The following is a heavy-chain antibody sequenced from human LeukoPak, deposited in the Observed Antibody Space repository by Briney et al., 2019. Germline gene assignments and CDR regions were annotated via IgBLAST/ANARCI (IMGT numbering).Heavy chain of an antibody. V-gene: IGHV4-31*03. CDR1: GDSISSGGYY. J-gene: IGHJ4*02. D-gene: IGHD6-19*01. CDR2: IYYSGST. CDR3: ARVKDPSGWYSYFDY. Sequence: ASQTLSLTCTVSGDSISSGGYYWSWIRQHPGKDLEWIGYIYYSGSTYYNPSLKSRVTISVDTSKNQFSLKLSSVTAADTAVYYCARVKDPSGWYSYFDYWGQGTLVTVSS.